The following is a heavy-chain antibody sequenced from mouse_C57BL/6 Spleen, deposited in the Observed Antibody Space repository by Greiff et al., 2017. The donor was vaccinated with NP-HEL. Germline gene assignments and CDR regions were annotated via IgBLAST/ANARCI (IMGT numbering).Heavy chain of an antibody. V-gene: IGHV1-12*01. CDR3: ARGGTRWNYYAMDY. CDR1: GYTFTSYN. Sequence: QVQLQQSGAELVRPGASVKMSCKASGYTFTSYNMHWVKQTPRQGLEWIGAIYPGNGDTSYNQQFTGKATLPVDKSSSTAYMQLSSLTSEDSAVYFCARGGTRWNYYAMDYWGQGTSVTVSS. CDR2: IYPGNGDT. J-gene: IGHJ4*01.